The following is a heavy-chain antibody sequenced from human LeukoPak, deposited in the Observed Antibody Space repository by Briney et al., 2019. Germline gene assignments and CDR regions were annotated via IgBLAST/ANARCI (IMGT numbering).Heavy chain of an antibody. CDR2: ISWDGNIQ. Sequence: GGSLRLSCAASGFTFRSHAFHWVRQAPGKGLEWVAFISWDGNIQYYAESVKGRFTLSRDNSKNTVYLQMNSLRAEDTAAYYCGYGSGWLFDYWGQGNLVIVSS. CDR1: GFTFRSHA. D-gene: IGHD6-19*01. CDR3: GYGSGWLFDY. V-gene: IGHV3-30-3*01. J-gene: IGHJ4*02.